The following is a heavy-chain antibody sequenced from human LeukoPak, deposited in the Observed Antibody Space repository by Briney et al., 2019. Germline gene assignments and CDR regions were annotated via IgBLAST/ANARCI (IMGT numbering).Heavy chain of an antibody. CDR2: IYPGYSDT. CDR1: GYSFTSYW. Sequence: GESLKISCKGSGYSFTSYWIGRVRQLAAKSLEWRVIIYPGYSDTRYSPSFQGQVTISADKSISTAYLQWSSLKASDTAMYYCASRPDILTGYYANDAFDIWGQGTMVTVSS. V-gene: IGHV5-51*01. CDR3: ASRPDILTGYYANDAFDI. J-gene: IGHJ3*02. D-gene: IGHD3-9*01.